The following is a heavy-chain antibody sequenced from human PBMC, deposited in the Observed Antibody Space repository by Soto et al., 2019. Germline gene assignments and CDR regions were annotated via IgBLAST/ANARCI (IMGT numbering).Heavy chain of an antibody. Sequence: GGSLRLSCAASGFTSSSYGMHWVRQAPGKGLEWVAVISYDGSNKYYADSVKGRFTISRDNSKNTLYLQMNSLRAEDTAVYYCAKGHFVGNYYGMDVWGQGTTVTVSS. V-gene: IGHV3-30*18. D-gene: IGHD3-3*02. CDR2: ISYDGSNK. CDR3: AKGHFVGNYYGMDV. CDR1: GFTSSSYG. J-gene: IGHJ6*02.